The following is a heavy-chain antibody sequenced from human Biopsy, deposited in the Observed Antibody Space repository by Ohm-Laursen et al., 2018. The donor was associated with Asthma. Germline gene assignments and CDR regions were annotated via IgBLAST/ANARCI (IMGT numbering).Heavy chain of an antibody. CDR3: ARRITIFGVVAYFDY. Sequence: TLSLTCTVSGDSIDSGDYSWTWIRQSPGVGLEWIGYIYRNGDTYYNPTLKNRVTISIDRSKNQFFLKLSSVTAADMAVYYCARRITIFGVVAYFDYWGQGTLVTVSS. CDR2: IYRNGDT. CDR1: GDSIDSGDYS. V-gene: IGHV4-30-2*06. D-gene: IGHD3-3*01. J-gene: IGHJ4*02.